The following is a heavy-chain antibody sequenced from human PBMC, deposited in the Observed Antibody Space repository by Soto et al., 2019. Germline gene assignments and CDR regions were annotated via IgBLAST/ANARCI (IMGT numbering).Heavy chain of an antibody. CDR1: GFPVSDHH. D-gene: IGHD3-16*01. CDR2: SRNKANDYTT. J-gene: IGHJ3*02. CDR3: GSVGGYRGGFSPFDI. V-gene: IGHV3-72*01. Sequence: EVQLVESGGGLVQPGGSTRLSCATSGFPVSDHHMDWVRQAPGKGLEWVGRSRNKANDYTTEYAASVKGRFSISRDDSKNSMYLQMNSLKAEDTATYDCGSVGGYRGGFSPFDIWGQGTMVTVSS.